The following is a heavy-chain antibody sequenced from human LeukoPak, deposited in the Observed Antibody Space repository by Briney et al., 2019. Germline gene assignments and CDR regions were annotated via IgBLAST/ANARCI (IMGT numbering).Heavy chain of an antibody. CDR2: INWNGGST. D-gene: IGHD3-16*02. CDR1: GFTFDDYG. CDR3: AKGGITFGGVIVMDYFDY. Sequence: GGSLRLSCAASGFTFDDYGMSWVRQAPGKGLEWVSGINWNGGSTGYADSVKGRFTISRDNSKNTLYLQMNSLRAEDTAVYYCAKGGITFGGVIVMDYFDYWGQGTLVTVSS. J-gene: IGHJ4*02. V-gene: IGHV3-20*04.